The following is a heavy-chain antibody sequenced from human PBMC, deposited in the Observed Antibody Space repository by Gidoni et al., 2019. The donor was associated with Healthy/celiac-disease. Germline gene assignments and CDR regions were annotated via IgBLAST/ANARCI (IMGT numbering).Heavy chain of an antibody. Sequence: LVESGGGVVQPGRSLRLSCAASGFTFSSYGMHWVRQAPGKGLEWVAVISYDGSNKYYADSVKGRFTISRDNSKNTLYLQMNSLRAEDTAVYYCAKDSPEYCSSTSCYRGYFDYWGQGTLVTVSS. CDR3: AKDSPEYCSSTSCYRGYFDY. J-gene: IGHJ4*02. CDR1: GFTFSSYG. D-gene: IGHD2-2*01. V-gene: IGHV3-30*18. CDR2: ISYDGSNK.